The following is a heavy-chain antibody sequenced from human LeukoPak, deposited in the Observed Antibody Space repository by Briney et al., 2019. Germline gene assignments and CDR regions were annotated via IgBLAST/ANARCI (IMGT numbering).Heavy chain of an antibody. CDR3: ASPLQYQLLYGFDP. CDR1: GGSISSYY. V-gene: IGHV4-59*01. J-gene: IGHJ5*02. D-gene: IGHD2-2*02. CDR2: IYYSGST. Sequence: SETLSLTCTVSGGSISSYYWSWIRQPPGKGLEWIGYIYYSGSTNYNPSLKSRVTISVDTSKNQFSLKLSSVTAADTAVYYCASPLQYQLLYGFDPWGQGTLVTVSS.